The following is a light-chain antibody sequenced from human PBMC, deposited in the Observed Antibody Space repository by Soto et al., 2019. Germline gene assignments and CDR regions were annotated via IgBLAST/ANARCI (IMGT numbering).Light chain of an antibody. V-gene: IGKV3-15*01. Sequence: EIVMTQSPATLSVSPGERATLSCRASQSVSSNLAWYQQKPGQAPRLLIYGASTRATGSPARFSGSVSGTEFTLTISRLQSEDFAVYYCQQYNTWPLTFGGGSKVEIK. CDR2: GAS. CDR1: QSVSSN. J-gene: IGKJ4*01. CDR3: QQYNTWPLT.